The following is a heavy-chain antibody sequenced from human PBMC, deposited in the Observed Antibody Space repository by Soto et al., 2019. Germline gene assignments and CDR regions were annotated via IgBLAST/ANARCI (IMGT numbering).Heavy chain of an antibody. Sequence: QVQLVESGGGVVQPGRSLRLSCAASGFTFSSYGMHWVRQAPGKGLEWVAVISYDGSNKYYADSVKGRFIISRDNSKNTLYLQMNSLRAEDTAVYXXXXXGHVNYYDSSGYXXXXWGQ. CDR1: GFTFSSYG. CDR2: ISYDGSNK. CDR3: XXXGHVNYYDSSGYXXXX. D-gene: IGHD3-22*01. V-gene: IGHV3-30*03. J-gene: IGHJ1*01.